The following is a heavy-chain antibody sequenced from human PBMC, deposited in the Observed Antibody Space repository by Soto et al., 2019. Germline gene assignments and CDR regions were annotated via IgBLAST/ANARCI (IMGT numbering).Heavy chain of an antibody. J-gene: IGHJ6*02. CDR1: GYTFTSYY. CDR3: ARQWFGELLLGHYGMDV. Sequence: QVQLVQSGAEVKKPGASVKVSCKASGYTFTSYYMHWVRQAPGQGLEWMGIINPSGGSTSYAQKFQGRVTMTRDTSTSTVCMELSSLRSEDTAVYYCARQWFGELLLGHYGMDVWGQGTTVTVSS. D-gene: IGHD3-10*01. CDR2: INPSGGST. V-gene: IGHV1-46*01.